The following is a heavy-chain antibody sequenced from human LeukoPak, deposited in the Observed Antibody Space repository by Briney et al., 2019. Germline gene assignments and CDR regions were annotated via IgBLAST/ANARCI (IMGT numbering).Heavy chain of an antibody. CDR3: ARDHRHGSGPSPGDYYYYYMDV. Sequence: SETLSLTCTVSCGSISSYYWSGLRQPPGKGLEWIGYIYYSGSTNYNPSLKSRVTISVDTSKNQFSLKLSSVTAADTAVYYCARDHRHGSGPSPGDYYYYYMDVWGKGTTVTVSS. V-gene: IGHV4-59*01. D-gene: IGHD3-10*01. J-gene: IGHJ6*03. CDR1: CGSISSYY. CDR2: IYYSGST.